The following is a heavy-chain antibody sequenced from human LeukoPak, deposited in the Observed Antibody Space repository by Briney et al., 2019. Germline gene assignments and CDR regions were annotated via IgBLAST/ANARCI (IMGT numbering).Heavy chain of an antibody. CDR1: GGSLSSYY. J-gene: IGHJ6*02. D-gene: IGHD3-10*01. Sequence: VKPSETLSLTCTVSGGSLSSYYWSWIRQPPGKGLEWIGYIYYSGSTNYNPSLKSRVTISADTSKNQFSLKLSSVTAADTAVYYCASSGYYSYGMDVWGQGTTVTVSS. V-gene: IGHV4-59*08. CDR2: IYYSGST. CDR3: ASSGYYSYGMDV.